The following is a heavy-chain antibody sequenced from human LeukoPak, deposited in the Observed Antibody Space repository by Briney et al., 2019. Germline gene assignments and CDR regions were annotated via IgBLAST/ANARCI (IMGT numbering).Heavy chain of an antibody. D-gene: IGHD3-22*01. J-gene: IGHJ4*02. V-gene: IGHV1-24*01. CDR3: ATLDSYYDNSGRPLIPD. CDR1: GYTLTDFS. CDR2: FNREDDEP. Sequence: ASVKVSCNISGYTLTDFSMHWVRQAPGKGLEWMGGFNREDDEPIYAPHFRGRVTVTEDTSTDTAYMELSSLRSEDTAVYYCATLDSYYDNSGRPLIPDWGQGTLVTVSS.